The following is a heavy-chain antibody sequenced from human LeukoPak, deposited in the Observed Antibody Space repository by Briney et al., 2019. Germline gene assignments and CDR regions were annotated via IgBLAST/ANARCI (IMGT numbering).Heavy chain of an antibody. CDR1: GGSIDSSSYY. CDR2: IHYSGTT. CDR3: ARQRADYFYHFMDV. V-gene: IGHV4-39*01. Sequence: SETLSLTCTVSGGSIDSSSYYWDWIRQPPGKGLEWLGNIHYSGTTFYTSSLKSRVTISTGMSKNQFSLRLTSVTAADTAVYYCARQRADYFYHFMDVWGKGTTVTVSS. J-gene: IGHJ6*03.